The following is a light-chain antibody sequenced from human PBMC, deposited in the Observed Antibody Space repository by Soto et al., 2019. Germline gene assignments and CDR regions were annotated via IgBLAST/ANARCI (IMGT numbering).Light chain of an antibody. CDR3: QKYNSAPWT. V-gene: IGKV1-27*01. CDR1: QDISNY. J-gene: IGKJ1*01. Sequence: DIQMTQSPSSLSASVGDRVTITCRASQDISNYLAWYQQNPGKVPNLLIYAASTLQSGVPSRFSGSGSGTDFTLTISSLQPEDVATDYCQKYNSAPWTVGQGTKVEIK. CDR2: AAS.